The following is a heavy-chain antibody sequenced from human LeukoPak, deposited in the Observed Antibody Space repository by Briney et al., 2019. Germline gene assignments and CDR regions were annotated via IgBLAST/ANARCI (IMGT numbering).Heavy chain of an antibody. J-gene: IGHJ5*01. Sequence: ASVKVSCKASGYTFTAYYIHWMRQAPAQGLEWMGRINPNSGGTNYAQKFQSRVTMTRDTSISTAYMELSRLRSDDTAVYFCARPWEITMSERSYNWFDSWGQGTLVTVSS. D-gene: IGHD1-26*01. CDR3: ARPWEITMSERSYNWFDS. CDR2: INPNSGGT. CDR1: GYTFTAYY. V-gene: IGHV1-2*02.